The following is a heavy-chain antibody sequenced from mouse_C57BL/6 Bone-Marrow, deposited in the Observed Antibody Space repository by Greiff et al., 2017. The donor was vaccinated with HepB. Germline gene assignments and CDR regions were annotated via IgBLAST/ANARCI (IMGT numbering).Heavy chain of an antibody. CDR1: GYTFTSYW. CDR2: IYPGSGST. D-gene: IGHD1-1*01. Sequence: QVQLQQSGAELVKPGASVKMSCKASGYTFTSYWITWVKQRPGQGLEWIGDIYPGSGSTNYNEKFKSKATLTVDPSSSTAYMQLSSLTSEDSAVYYCARIYYYGSSYDYFDYWGQGTTLTVSS. V-gene: IGHV1-55*01. CDR3: ARIYYYGSSYDYFDY. J-gene: IGHJ2*01.